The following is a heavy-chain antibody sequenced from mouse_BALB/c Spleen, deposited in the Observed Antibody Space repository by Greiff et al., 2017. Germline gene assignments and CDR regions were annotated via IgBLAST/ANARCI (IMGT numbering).Heavy chain of an antibody. D-gene: IGHD2-3*01. CDR3: ARQGDGYFMDY. J-gene: IGHJ4*01. CDR1: GFTFSSYT. V-gene: IGHV5-12-2*01. Sequence: EVNVVESGGGLVQPGGSLKLSCAASGFTFSSYTMSWVRQTPEKRLEWVAYISNGGGSTYYPDTVKGRFTISRDNAKNTLYLQMSSLKSEDTAMYYCARQGDGYFMDYWGQGTSVTVSS. CDR2: ISNGGGST.